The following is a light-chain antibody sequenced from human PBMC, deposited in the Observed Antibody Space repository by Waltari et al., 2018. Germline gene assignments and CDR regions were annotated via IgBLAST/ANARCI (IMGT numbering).Light chain of an antibody. Sequence: EIQMTQSPSSVSASVGDRVTITCRASQAISRWLALYQQKPGNSPNLLIYDASKLQSAVPSRFSGSGSETDFTLTISSLRPEDSATYYCQQGNSLPPTFGQGTKVEIK. CDR3: QQGNSLPPT. V-gene: IGKV1-12*01. CDR1: QAISRW. J-gene: IGKJ1*01. CDR2: DAS.